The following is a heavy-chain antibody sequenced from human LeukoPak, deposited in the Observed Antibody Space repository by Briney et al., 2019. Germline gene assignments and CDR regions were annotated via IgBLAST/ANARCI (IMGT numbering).Heavy chain of an antibody. J-gene: IGHJ4*02. CDR3: ARGMRIVSGSYLDPTTDY. CDR1: GYTFTSYA. D-gene: IGHD1-26*01. Sequence: ASVKVSCKASGYTFTSYAMHWVRHAPGQRLEWMGWINAGNGNTKYSQKFQGRVTITRDTSASTAYMELSSLRSEDTAVYYCARGMRIVSGSYLDPTTDYWGQGTLVTVSS. V-gene: IGHV1-3*01. CDR2: INAGNGNT.